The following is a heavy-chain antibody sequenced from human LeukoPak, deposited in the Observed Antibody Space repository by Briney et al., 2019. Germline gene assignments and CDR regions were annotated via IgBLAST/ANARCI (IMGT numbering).Heavy chain of an antibody. D-gene: IGHD2-21*02. J-gene: IGHJ1*01. CDR2: IIPIFGTA. CDR3: ARDAYCGGDCYQYFQH. CDR1: GGTFSSYA. Sequence: SVKVSCKASGGTFSSYAISWVRQAPGQGLEWMGGIIPIFGTANYAQKFQGRVTITADESMSTAYMELSSLRSEDTAVYYCARDAYCGGDCYQYFQHWGQGTLVTVSS. V-gene: IGHV1-69*13.